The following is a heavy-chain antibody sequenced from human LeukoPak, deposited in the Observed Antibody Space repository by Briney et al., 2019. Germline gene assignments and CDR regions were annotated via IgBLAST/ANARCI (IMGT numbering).Heavy chain of an antibody. D-gene: IGHD3-22*01. CDR3: ARDTMIVVVPYYYGMDV. V-gene: IGHV1-18*01. CDR1: GYTFTSYG. Sequence: ASVKVSCKASGYTFTSYGISWVRQAPGQGLEWMGWISAYNGNTNYAQKLQGRVTMTTDTSTSTAYMVLRSLRSDDTAVYYCARDTMIVVVPYYYGMDVWGQGTTVTVSS. CDR2: ISAYNGNT. J-gene: IGHJ6*02.